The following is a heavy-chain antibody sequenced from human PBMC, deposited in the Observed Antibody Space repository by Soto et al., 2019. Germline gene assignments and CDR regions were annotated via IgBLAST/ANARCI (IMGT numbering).Heavy chain of an antibody. D-gene: IGHD3-22*01. CDR3: TYYQDSSARHVDF. CDR2: IKSEANGGTT. CDR1: GFSFSNAW. V-gene: IGHV3-15*07. Sequence: EVQLVESGGGLVKPGGSLRLSCAASGFSFSNAWMKWVRQAPGKGLEWVGSIKSEANGGTTDHAAAVKGRFIISRDDSKNMLFLQMDSLIPEDSAVYYCTYYQDSSARHVDFWGQGTLVTVSS. J-gene: IGHJ4*02.